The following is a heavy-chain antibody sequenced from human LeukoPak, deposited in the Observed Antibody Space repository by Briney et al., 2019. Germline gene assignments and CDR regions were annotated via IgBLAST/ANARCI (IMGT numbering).Heavy chain of an antibody. CDR2: ISYDGSNK. CDR1: GFTFSSYG. Sequence: GGSLRLSCAASGFTFSSYGMHWVRQAPGKGLEWVAVISYDGSNKYYADSVKGRFTISRDNSKNTLYLQMNSLRAEDTAVYYCAKDDQGELLSWWGQGTLVTVSS. CDR3: AKDDQGELLSW. J-gene: IGHJ4*02. D-gene: IGHD1-26*01. V-gene: IGHV3-30*18.